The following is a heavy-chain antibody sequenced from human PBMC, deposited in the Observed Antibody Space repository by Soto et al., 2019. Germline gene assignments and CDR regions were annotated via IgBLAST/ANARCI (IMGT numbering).Heavy chain of an antibody. J-gene: IGHJ4*02. V-gene: IGHV1-3*01. CDR1: GYTFTDYY. CDR3: ARVSGYYPLDY. D-gene: IGHD5-12*01. CDR2: INAGNGNT. Sequence: GASVKVSCKASGYTFTDYYIHWVRQAPGQRLEWMGWINAGNGNTKYSQKFQGRVTITRDTSASTAYMELSSLRSEDTAVYYCARVSGYYPLDYWGQGTLVTVSS.